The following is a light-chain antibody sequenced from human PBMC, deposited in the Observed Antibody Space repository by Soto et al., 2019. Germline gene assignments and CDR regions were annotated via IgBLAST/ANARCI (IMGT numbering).Light chain of an antibody. CDR1: TGAVTSGHY. CDR2: DTS. J-gene: IGLJ2*01. CDR3: LLXXXXXRV. Sequence: QTVVTQEPSLTVSPGGTVTLTCGSSTGAVTSGHYPYWFQQKPGQAPRTLIYDTSNKHSWTPARFSGSLLGGKAALTLSGAQPEDEAEYYCLLXXXXXRVFGXGT. V-gene: IGLV7-46*01.